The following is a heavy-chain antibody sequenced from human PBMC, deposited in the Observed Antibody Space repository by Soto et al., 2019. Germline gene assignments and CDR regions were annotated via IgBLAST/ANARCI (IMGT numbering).Heavy chain of an antibody. D-gene: IGHD5-18*01. CDR2: IKQDGSEK. CDR1: GFTFRSYW. J-gene: IGHJ4*02. CDR3: ARVLTARVFDY. Sequence: EVPLVESGGGLVQPGGSLRLSCEASGFTFRSYWMTWVRQAPGKGLEWVANIKQDGSEKHYVDSVKGRFTISRDNAKSSLYLQMNSLRAEDTAVYDCARVLTARVFDYWGQGTLVTVSS. V-gene: IGHV3-7*01.